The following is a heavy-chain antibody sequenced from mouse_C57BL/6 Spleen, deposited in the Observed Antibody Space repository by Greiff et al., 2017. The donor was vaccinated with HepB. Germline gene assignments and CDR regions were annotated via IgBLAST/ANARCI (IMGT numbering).Heavy chain of an antibody. Sequence: VQLQQPGAELVMPGASVKLSCKASGYTFTSYWMHWVKQRPGQGLEWIGEIDPSDSYTNYNQKFKGKSTLTVTKSSSTAYMQLSSLTSEDSAVYYCARYDGYYKNWGQGTLVTVSA. V-gene: IGHV1-69*01. D-gene: IGHD2-3*01. CDR2: IDPSDSYT. J-gene: IGHJ3*01. CDR1: GYTFTSYW. CDR3: ARYDGYYKN.